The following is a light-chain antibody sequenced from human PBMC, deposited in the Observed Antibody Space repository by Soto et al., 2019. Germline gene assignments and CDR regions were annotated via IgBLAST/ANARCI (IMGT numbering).Light chain of an antibody. CDR2: GAS. V-gene: IGKV3D-15*01. CDR1: QSVSRN. CDR3: QQYNNWPPIT. Sequence: EIVLTQSPGTLSLSPGGRATLSCRASQSVSRNYVAWYQQKPGQSPRLLIYGASNRASGIPDRFSGSASGAEFTLTISSLQSEDFAVYYCQQYNNWPPITFGQGTRLEIK. J-gene: IGKJ5*01.